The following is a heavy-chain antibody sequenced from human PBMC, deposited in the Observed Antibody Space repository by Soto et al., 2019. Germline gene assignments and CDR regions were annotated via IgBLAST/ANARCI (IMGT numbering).Heavy chain of an antibody. CDR1: GFTFSTHW. J-gene: IGHJ4*02. D-gene: IGHD6-13*01. V-gene: IGHV3-7*02. Sequence: EAQLVESGGGVVQPGGSLRLSCAASGFTFSTHWMSWVRQAPGRGLEWVANIREDATEEYDVDSVKGRFTISRDNAKNSVSLQMNSLRAEDTAVYYCATPNGPAAAGLVLDFWGQGTLVTVSS. CDR2: IREDATEE. CDR3: ATPNGPAAAGLVLDF.